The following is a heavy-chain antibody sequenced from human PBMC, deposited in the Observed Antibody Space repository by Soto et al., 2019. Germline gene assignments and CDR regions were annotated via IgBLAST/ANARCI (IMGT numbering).Heavy chain of an antibody. J-gene: IGHJ6*02. Sequence: ASVKVSCKVSGYTLTELSMHWVRQAPGKGLEWMGGFDPEDGETIYAQKFQGRVTMTEDTSTDTAYMELSSLRSEDTAVYYCARLDLCGGDCLYYGMDVWGQGTTVTVSS. V-gene: IGHV1-24*01. CDR2: FDPEDGET. D-gene: IGHD2-21*02. CDR1: GYTLTELS. CDR3: ARLDLCGGDCLYYGMDV.